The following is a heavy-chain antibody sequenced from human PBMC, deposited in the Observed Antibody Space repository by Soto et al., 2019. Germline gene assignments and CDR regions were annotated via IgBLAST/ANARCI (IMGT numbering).Heavy chain of an antibody. J-gene: IGHJ4*02. CDR2: ISSSSSYI. CDR3: ARDTVYCSGGSCPRIFDY. CDR1: GFTFSSYS. Sequence: PGGSLRLSCAASGFTFSSYSMNWVRQAPGKGLEWVSSISSSSSYIYYADSVKGRFTISRDNAKNSLYLQMNSLRAEDTAVYYCARDTVYCSGGSCPRIFDYWGQGTLVTVSS. V-gene: IGHV3-21*01. D-gene: IGHD2-15*01.